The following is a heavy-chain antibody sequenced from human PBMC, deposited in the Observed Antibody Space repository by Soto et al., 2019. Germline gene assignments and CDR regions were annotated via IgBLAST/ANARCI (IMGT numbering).Heavy chain of an antibody. J-gene: IGHJ6*03. CDR3: ARHKWEDVYYYMDV. Sequence: SETLSLTCTVSGGSISSYYWSWIRQPPGKGLEWIGYIYYSGSTNYNPSLKSRVTISVDTSKNQFSLKLSSVTAADTAVYYCARHKWEDVYYYMDVWGKGTTVTVSS. CDR2: IYYSGST. V-gene: IGHV4-59*08. CDR1: GGSISSYY. D-gene: IGHD1-26*01.